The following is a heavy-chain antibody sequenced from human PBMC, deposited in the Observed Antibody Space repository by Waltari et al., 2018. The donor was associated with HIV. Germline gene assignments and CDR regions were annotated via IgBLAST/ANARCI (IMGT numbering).Heavy chain of an antibody. V-gene: IGHV3-33*01. CDR1: GFTFSNFA. CDR3: ARGGYYYDISGYYHY. CDR2: IWYDGDNK. Sequence: QVQLVESGGGMVQPGRSLRLSCAASGFTFSNFAMHWVRQAPGKGLEWVTVIWYDGDNKYYADSVKGRFTISRDNSKNTLYLQMNSLRVEDTAVYYCARGGYYYDISGYYHYWGQGTLVTVSS. J-gene: IGHJ4*02. D-gene: IGHD3-22*01.